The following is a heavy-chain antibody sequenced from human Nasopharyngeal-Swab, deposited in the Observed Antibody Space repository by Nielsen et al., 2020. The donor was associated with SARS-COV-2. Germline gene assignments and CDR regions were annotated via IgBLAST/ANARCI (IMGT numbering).Heavy chain of an antibody. J-gene: IGHJ5*02. CDR1: GGSTSSYY. D-gene: IGHD3-16*02. CDR2: IYYSGST. V-gene: IGHV4-59*01. Sequence: SETLSLTCTVSGGSTSSYYWSWIRQPPGKGLDWIGYIYYSGSTNYNPTLKSRVTISVDTSKNQFSLKLSSVTAADTAVYYCARVGGLDYDYVWGSYRPSNWFDPWGQGTLVTVSS. CDR3: ARVGGLDYDYVWGSYRPSNWFDP.